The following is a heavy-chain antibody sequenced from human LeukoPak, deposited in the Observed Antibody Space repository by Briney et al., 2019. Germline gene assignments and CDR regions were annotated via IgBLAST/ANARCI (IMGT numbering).Heavy chain of an antibody. CDR1: RYTLTESS. J-gene: IGHJ3*02. D-gene: IGHD3-9*01. CDR3: AAIVIYDILTGYYNKAFDI. Sequence: KVSCMVSRYTLTESSLHWVRQAPGKGLEWMGRFDPEDGETIYAQKFQGRVTMIEDISTDTAYLELSSVRSEDTAVYDCAAIVIYDILTGYYNKAFDIWGQGTKV. CDR2: FDPEDGET. V-gene: IGHV1-24*01.